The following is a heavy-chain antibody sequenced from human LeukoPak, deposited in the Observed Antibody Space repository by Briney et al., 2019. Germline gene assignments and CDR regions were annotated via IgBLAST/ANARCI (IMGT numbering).Heavy chain of an antibody. D-gene: IGHD4-17*01. CDR1: GGSITYYY. Sequence: PSETLSLTCTVSGGSITYYYWSWIRQPPGKGLEWIGYIYYSGSTNYNPSLKSRVTITVDKSKNQFSLKLGSETAAEKAVYYCARNYGDYESYFDYWGQGTLVTVSS. V-gene: IGHV4-59*01. CDR2: IYYSGST. CDR3: ARNYGDYESYFDY. J-gene: IGHJ4*02.